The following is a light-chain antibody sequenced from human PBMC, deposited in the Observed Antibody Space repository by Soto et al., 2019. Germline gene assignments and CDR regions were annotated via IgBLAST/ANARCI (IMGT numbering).Light chain of an antibody. Sequence: DIHMTQSRSSLSASVGYSVTITCRASQSISYYLNWYQQKPGKAPKLLIYAASSLQSGVPSRFSGSGSGSDFTLTISSLQPEDFATYYCQQSHSTPTTFGQGTRLEIK. CDR2: AAS. J-gene: IGKJ5*01. V-gene: IGKV1-39*01. CDR1: QSISYY. CDR3: QQSHSTPTT.